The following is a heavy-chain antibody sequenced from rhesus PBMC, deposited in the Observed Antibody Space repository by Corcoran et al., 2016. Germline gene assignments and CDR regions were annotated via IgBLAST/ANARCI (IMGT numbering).Heavy chain of an antibody. CDR3: ARHDYIGRFDV. J-gene: IGHJ5-1*01. CDR2: IRSGGRT. CDR1: GGSVSGYW. V-gene: IGHV4-160*01. Sequence: QVQLQQWGEGLVKPSETLSLTCAVYGGSVSGYWWGWIRQPPGKGLEWIGRIRSGGRTNYNLSLKSRVTISIDTSKNQFSLKLSSVTAADTAVYYCARHDYIGRFDVWGPGVLVTVSS. D-gene: IGHD4-11*01.